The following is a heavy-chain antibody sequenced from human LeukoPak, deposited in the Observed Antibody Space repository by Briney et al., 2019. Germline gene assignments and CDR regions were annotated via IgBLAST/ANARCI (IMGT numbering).Heavy chain of an antibody. CDR3: ARGRDSSGYPHYFVY. D-gene: IGHD3-22*01. CDR2: IYYSGST. CDR1: GGSISSGDYY. J-gene: IGHJ4*02. Sequence: SETLSLTCTVSGGSISSGDYYWSWIRQPPGKGLEWIGYIYYSGSTYYNPSLKSRVTISVDTSKNQFSLKLSSVTAADTAVYYCARGRDSSGYPHYFVYWGQGTLVTVSS. V-gene: IGHV4-30-4*01.